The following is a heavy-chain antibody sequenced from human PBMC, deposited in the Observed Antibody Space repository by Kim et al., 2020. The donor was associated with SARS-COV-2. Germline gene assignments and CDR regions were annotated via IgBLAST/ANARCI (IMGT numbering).Heavy chain of an antibody. CDR2: IKSKIDGGSAT. V-gene: IGHV3-15*01. D-gene: IGHD3-10*01. CDR3: TTAYGSGWRKRPFDS. J-gene: IGHJ5*01. CDR1: GFTISNSW. Sequence: GGSLRLSCAASGFTISNSWMTWVRQGPGRGLEWVGRIKSKIDGGSATDYAAPVKGRFTISRDDSQDTLHLQMNALKTEDTGVYYCTTAYGSGWRKRPFDSWGQGTLVTVSS.